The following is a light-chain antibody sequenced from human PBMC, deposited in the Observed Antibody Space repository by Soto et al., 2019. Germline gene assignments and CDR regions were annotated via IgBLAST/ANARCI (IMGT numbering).Light chain of an antibody. J-gene: IGKJ1*01. V-gene: IGKV1-6*01. Sequence: AIQVTQSPSSLSASVGDRVTISCRASQGIGNDLGWYQQKPGKAPQLLIYEASTLQTGVAARFSGSGSGTDFTLTISSLQPEDFATYYCLQDYVYPWTFGQGTKVEVK. CDR1: QGIGND. CDR3: LQDYVYPWT. CDR2: EAS.